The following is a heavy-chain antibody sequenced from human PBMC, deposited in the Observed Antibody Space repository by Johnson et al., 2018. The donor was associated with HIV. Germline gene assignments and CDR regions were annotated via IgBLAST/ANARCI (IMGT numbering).Heavy chain of an antibody. CDR1: GFTFSSYW. V-gene: IGHV3-7*01. CDR3: ARANFNYYDSSGPDGHDAFDI. J-gene: IGHJ3*02. CDR2: IKQDGSEK. Sequence: EVQLVESGGGLVQPGGSLRLSCAASGFTFSSYWMSWVRQAPGKGLEWVANIKQDGSEKYYVDSVKGRFTISRANAKNALYLQMNSLRAEDTAVYYCARANFNYYDSSGPDGHDAFDIWGQGTMVTVSS. D-gene: IGHD3-22*01.